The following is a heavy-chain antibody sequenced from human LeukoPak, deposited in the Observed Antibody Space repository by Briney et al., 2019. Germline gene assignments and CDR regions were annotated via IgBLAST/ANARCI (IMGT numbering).Heavy chain of an antibody. Sequence: SETLSLTCTVYGGSISSYYWIWLRQPPGRGRDWIRNIYYSGRANYNPSLKRRVTISVDTSKKQYTLKLSSVTAADAAVYFCARGYCSGTRCFDYWGQGTLVTVSS. CDR3: ARGYCSGTRCFDY. J-gene: IGHJ4*02. CDR1: GGSISSYY. V-gene: IGHV4-59*01. D-gene: IGHD2-2*01. CDR2: IYYSGRA.